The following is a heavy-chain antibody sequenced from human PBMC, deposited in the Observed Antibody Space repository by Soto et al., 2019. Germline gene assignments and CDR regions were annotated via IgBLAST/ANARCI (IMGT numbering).Heavy chain of an antibody. CDR2: TYYRSKWYN. D-gene: IGHD2-15*01. CDR3: AKGLGRRGWENFLLGMDG. CDR1: GDSVSSNSAA. J-gene: IGHJ6*02. V-gene: IGHV6-1*01. Sequence: SQTLSLTCAISGDSVSSNSAAWNWIRQSPSRGLEWLGRTYYRSKWYNDYAVSVKSRITINPDTSKNQFSLQLNSVTPEDTAVYLRAKGLGRRGWENFLLGMDGWGQGTTVTVSS.